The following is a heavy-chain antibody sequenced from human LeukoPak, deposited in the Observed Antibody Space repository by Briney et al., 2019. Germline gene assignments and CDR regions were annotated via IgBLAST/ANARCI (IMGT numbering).Heavy chain of an antibody. CDR2: ICHSGST. CDR3: AREDNYYDSSARAAFDI. J-gene: IGHJ3*02. D-gene: IGHD3-22*01. Sequence: SETLSLTCTVSGYSISSGYYWGWIRQPPGKGLEWIGSICHSGSTYYNPSLKSRVTISVDTSKNQFSLKLSSVTAADTAVYYCAREDNYYDSSARAAFDIWGQGTMVTVSS. V-gene: IGHV4-38-2*02. CDR1: GYSISSGYY.